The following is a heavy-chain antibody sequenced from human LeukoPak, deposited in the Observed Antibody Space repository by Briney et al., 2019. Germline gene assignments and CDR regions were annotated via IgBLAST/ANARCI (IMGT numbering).Heavy chain of an antibody. CDR3: ARNGDSLDY. J-gene: IGHJ4*02. CDR2: IYYSGST. Sequence: SETLSLTCTVSGGSISSYYWSWIRQPPGKGLEWIGHIYYSGSTNYNPSLKSRVTISVDTSKNQFSLKLSSVTAADTAVYYCARNGDSLDYWGQGTLVTVSS. CDR1: GGSISSYY. V-gene: IGHV4-59*01. D-gene: IGHD2-21*01.